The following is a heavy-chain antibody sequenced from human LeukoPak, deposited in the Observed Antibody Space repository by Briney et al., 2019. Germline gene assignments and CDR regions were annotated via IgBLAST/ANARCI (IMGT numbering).Heavy chain of an antibody. CDR2: IYSGGSS. Sequence: SETLSLTCTVSGGSISSGSYYWGWIRQPPGKELEWIGSIYSGGSSYYNPSLKSRVTISVDTSNNQFSLKVNSVTAADTAVYYCARDAGHQLSRRNYYAMDVWGQGTTVTVSS. D-gene: IGHD1-1*01. J-gene: IGHJ6*01. CDR1: GGSISSGSYY. V-gene: IGHV4-39*07. CDR3: ARDAGHQLSRRNYYAMDV.